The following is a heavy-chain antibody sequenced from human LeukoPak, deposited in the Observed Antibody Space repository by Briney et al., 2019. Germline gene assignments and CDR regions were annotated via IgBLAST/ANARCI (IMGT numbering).Heavy chain of an antibody. J-gene: IGHJ4*02. Sequence: SGGSLRLSCAAPGFTFSTYWMSWVRQAPGKGLEWVANIKQDGSEKYYVDSVKGRFTISRDNAKNSLYLQMNSLRAEDTAVYYCARYNWNLDYWGQGTLVTVSS. CDR1: GFTFSTYW. D-gene: IGHD1-20*01. CDR3: ARYNWNLDY. V-gene: IGHV3-7*01. CDR2: IKQDGSEK.